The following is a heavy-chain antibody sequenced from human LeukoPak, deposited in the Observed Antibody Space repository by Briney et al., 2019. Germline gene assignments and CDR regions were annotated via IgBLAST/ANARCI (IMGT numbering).Heavy chain of an antibody. CDR3: Y. CDR1: GYTFSSYT. V-gene: IGHV7-4-1*01. J-gene: IGHJ4*02. D-gene: IGHD1-26*01. CDR2: INTNTGNP. Sequence: GASVKVSCKASGYTFSSYTMSWVRQAPGQGLEWMGWINTNTGNPTYAQGFTGRFVFSLDTSVSTAYYCARDLSETYSDYYFDYWGQGTLVTVSS.